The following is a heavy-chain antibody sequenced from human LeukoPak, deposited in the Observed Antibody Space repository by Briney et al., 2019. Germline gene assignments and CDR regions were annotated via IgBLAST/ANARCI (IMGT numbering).Heavy chain of an antibody. J-gene: IGHJ4*02. CDR1: GFTSSYAN. CDR2: MKRPTDGGTT. CDR3: TTRRRRHGLTGDGY. D-gene: IGHD5-24*01. Sequence: GGSLRLSCAASGFTSSYANMNWVRQAPGEGLEWVGLMKRPTDGGTTAYAAPVKGRFTISRDDSKDTLYLQMDSLKAEDTAVYYCTTRRRRHGLTGDGYWGQGTLVTVSS. V-gene: IGHV3-15*01.